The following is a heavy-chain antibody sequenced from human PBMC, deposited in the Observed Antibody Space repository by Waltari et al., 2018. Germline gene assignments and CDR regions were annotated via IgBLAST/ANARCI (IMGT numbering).Heavy chain of an antibody. Sequence: EVQLVESGGGLVKLGGSLRLSGEAFGCPFGSHSMNGVRQAPGKGLEWVSSISSSSSYIYYADSVKGRFTISRDNAKNSLYLQMNSLRAEDTAVYYCARARALEPPDYWGQGTLVTVSS. CDR1: GCPFGSHS. J-gene: IGHJ4*02. V-gene: IGHV3-21*01. CDR2: ISSSSSYI. CDR3: ARARALEPPDY.